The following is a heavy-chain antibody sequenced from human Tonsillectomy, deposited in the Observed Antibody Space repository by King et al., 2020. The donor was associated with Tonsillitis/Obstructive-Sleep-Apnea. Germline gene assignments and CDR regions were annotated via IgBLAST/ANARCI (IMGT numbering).Heavy chain of an antibody. CDR3: ARVGFGVVIPHGMDV. J-gene: IGHJ6*02. CDR1: GFTFSFYW. V-gene: IGHV3-7*03. CDR2: IKQDGREK. D-gene: IGHD3-3*01. Sequence: VQLVESGGGLVQPGGSLRLSCAASGFTFSFYWMTWVRQAPGKGLEWVANIKQDGREKYYVDSVKGRFTISRDNAKNSRYLQMSSLRAEDPAVYYCARVGFGVVIPHGMDVWGQGTTVTVSS.